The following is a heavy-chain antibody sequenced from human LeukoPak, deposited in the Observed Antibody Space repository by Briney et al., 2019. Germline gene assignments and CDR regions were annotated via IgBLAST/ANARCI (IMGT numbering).Heavy chain of an antibody. D-gene: IGHD1-26*01. Sequence: ASVKVSCKASGYTFTAYYIHWVRQAPGQGLEWMGWINPDSGGTNYAQRFQGRVTMTRDTSITTVYMELSSLTSDDTAVYYCAREGSGSYHEVVGWFDPWGQGTLVTVSS. J-gene: IGHJ5*02. CDR2: INPDSGGT. CDR1: GYTFTAYY. V-gene: IGHV1-2*02. CDR3: AREGSGSYHEVVGWFDP.